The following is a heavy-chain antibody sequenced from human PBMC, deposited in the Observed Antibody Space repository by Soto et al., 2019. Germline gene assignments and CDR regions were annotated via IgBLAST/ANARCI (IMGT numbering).Heavy chain of an antibody. CDR3: ARHRYSSSSDGLHIDY. V-gene: IGHV4-59*01. CDR2: IYYSGST. J-gene: IGHJ4*02. CDR1: GGSISSYY. Sequence: SETLSLTCTVSGGSISSYYWSWIRQPPGKGLEWIGYIYYSGSTNYNPSLKSRVTISVDTSKNQFSLKLSSVTAADTAVYYCARHRYSSSSDGLHIDYWGQGTLVTVSS. D-gene: IGHD6-6*01.